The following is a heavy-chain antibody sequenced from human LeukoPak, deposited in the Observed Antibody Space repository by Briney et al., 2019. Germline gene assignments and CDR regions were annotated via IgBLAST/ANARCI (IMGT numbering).Heavy chain of an antibody. CDR1: GFTFSNAW. CDR2: INPSSDGGTT. D-gene: IGHD5-18*01. J-gene: IGHJ4*02. CDR3: TTGTWIQLWLADY. V-gene: IGHV3-15*01. Sequence: GGSLRLSCAASGFTFSNAWMSWVRQAPGKGLEWVGHINPSSDGGTTDYAAPVKGRFSISRDDSKNTLHLQMNRVKTEGTAVYYCTTGTWIQLWLADYWGQGTLVTVSS.